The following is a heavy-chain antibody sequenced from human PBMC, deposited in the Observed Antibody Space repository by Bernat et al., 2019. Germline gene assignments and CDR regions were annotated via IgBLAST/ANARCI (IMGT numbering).Heavy chain of an antibody. D-gene: IGHD5-12*01. CDR3: VHTAGWLLST. Sequence: QITLKESGPTLVRPTQTLTLTCTLSGLSLNSLAVGVAWVRQPPGKALEWLALIYSDDTEYYIPSLKSSLTVTKDTSKNQVVLTIPTADPLDTGPYYCVHTAGWLLSTWGQGTLVTVSS. J-gene: IGHJ4*02. CDR1: GLSLNSLAVG. CDR2: IYSDDTE. V-gene: IGHV2-5*02.